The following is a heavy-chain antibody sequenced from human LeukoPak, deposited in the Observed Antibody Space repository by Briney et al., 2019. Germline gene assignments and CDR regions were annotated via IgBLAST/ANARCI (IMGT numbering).Heavy chain of an antibody. V-gene: IGHV4-39*07. CDR1: GVSISSSYSY. Sequence: SETLSLTCTVSGVSISSSYSYWGWIRQPPGMGLEWIGSIYYTGNTYYNASLKSQVSISIDTSKNQFSLKLSSVTAADTAVYYCARDGSGLRYFDWFFDYWGQGTLVTVSS. J-gene: IGHJ4*02. CDR3: ARDGSGLRYFDWFFDY. D-gene: IGHD3-9*01. CDR2: IYYTGNT.